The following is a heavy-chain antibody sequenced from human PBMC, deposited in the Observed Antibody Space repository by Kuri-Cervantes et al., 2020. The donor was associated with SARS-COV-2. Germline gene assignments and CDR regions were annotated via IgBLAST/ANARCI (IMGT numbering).Heavy chain of an antibody. CDR1: GYTFTGYY. D-gene: IGHD3-22*01. Sequence: ASVKVSCKASGYTFTGYYMHWLRQAPGQGLEWMGWINPNSGGTNYSQKFQGWVTMTRDTSISTVYMELSRLRSDDTAVYYCARSTPFRRLLVISQGGAFDIWGQGTMVTVSS. CDR3: ARSTPFRRLLVISQGGAFDI. CDR2: INPNSGGT. V-gene: IGHV1-2*04. J-gene: IGHJ3*02.